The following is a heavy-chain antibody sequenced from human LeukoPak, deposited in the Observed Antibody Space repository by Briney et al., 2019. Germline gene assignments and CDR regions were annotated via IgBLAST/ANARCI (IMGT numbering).Heavy chain of an antibody. D-gene: IGHD6-19*01. CDR2: TYISGST. V-gene: IGHV4-4*07. Sequence: SETLSLTCTVSGGAISSYYWSWVRQPAGKGLEWIGGTYISGSTNYNPSLKSRVTMSVDTSKNQFSLKLSSVTAADTAVYYCAGRSGWYGWFDPWGQGTLVTVSS. CDR3: AGRSGWYGWFDP. CDR1: GGAISSYY. J-gene: IGHJ5*02.